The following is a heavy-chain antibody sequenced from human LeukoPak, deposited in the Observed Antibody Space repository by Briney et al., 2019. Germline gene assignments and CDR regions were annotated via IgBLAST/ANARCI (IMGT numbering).Heavy chain of an antibody. V-gene: IGHV4-59*08. CDR3: VRLNGGYYEEIFDY. J-gene: IGHJ4*02. D-gene: IGHD3-22*01. CDR2: IYYSGST. CDR1: GGSISSYY. Sequence: SETLSLTCTVSGGSISSYYWSWIRQPPGKGLEWFGYIYYSGSTSYNPSLKSRVTISVDTSKNQFSLNLRSVTAADTAVYYCVRLNGGYYEEIFDYWGQGTLVTVSS.